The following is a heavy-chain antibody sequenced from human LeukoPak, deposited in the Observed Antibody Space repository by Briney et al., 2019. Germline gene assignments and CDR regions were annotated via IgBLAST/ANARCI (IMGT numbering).Heavy chain of an antibody. CDR3: ARLNIAGYYYYGMDV. J-gene: IGHJ6*02. CDR2: IYYSGST. V-gene: IGHV4-59*01. CDR1: GGSISSYY. D-gene: IGHD2-15*01. Sequence: PSETLSLTCTVSGGSISSYYWSWIRQPPGKGLEWIGYIYYSGSTNYNPSLKSRVTISVDTSENQFSLKLSSVTAADTAVYYCARLNIAGYYYYGMDVWGQGTTVTVSS.